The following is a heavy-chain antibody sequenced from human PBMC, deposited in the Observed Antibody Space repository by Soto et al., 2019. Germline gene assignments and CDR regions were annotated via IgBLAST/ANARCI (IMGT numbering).Heavy chain of an antibody. CDR3: AKDSSGLLDY. CDR2: FSGSGGST. CDR1: GFTFSTYA. V-gene: IGHV3-23*01. Sequence: PGGSLRLSCAASGFTFSTYAMSWVRQAPGKGLEWVSSFSGSGGSTYYADSVKGRFTISRDNSKNTLYLRMDSLRAEDTAVYYCAKDSSGLLDYWGQGALVTVSS. J-gene: IGHJ4*02. D-gene: IGHD6-19*01.